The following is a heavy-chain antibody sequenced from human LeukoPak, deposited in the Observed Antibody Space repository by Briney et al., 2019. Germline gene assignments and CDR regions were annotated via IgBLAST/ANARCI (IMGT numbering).Heavy chain of an antibody. Sequence: ASVKVSCKASGYTFTSYGISWVRQAPGQGLEWMGWISAYNGNTNYAQKLQGRVTMTTDTSTGTAYMELRSLRSDDTAVYYCARDAGLYGSGGYPTPGGAFDIWGQGTMVTVSS. CDR1: GYTFTSYG. V-gene: IGHV1-18*01. J-gene: IGHJ3*02. CDR2: ISAYNGNT. D-gene: IGHD3-10*01. CDR3: ARDAGLYGSGGYPTPGGAFDI.